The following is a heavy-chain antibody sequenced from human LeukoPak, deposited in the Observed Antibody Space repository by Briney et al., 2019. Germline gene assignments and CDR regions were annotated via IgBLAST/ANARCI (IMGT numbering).Heavy chain of an antibody. CDR2: ISDSGGST. Sequence: GGSLRLSCAASGFTFSSYEMNWVHQAPGKGLEWVAGISDSGGSTNYADSVKGRFTISRDNPKNTLYLQMNSLRAEDTAVYFCAKRGVVIRVILVGFHKEAYYFDSWGQGALVAVSS. D-gene: IGHD3-22*01. CDR1: GFTFSSYE. J-gene: IGHJ4*02. V-gene: IGHV3-23*01. CDR3: AKRGVVIRVILVGFHKEAYYFDS.